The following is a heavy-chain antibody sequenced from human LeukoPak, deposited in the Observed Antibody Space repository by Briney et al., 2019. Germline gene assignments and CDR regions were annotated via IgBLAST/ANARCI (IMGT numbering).Heavy chain of an antibody. CDR2: IYYSGST. CDR3: ARHWDSSAYLNWFDP. CDR1: GGSISSYY. Sequence: PSETLSLTCTVSGGSISSYYWSWIRQPPGKGLEWIGYIYYSGSTNYNPSLKSRVTISVDTSKNQFSLKLSSVTAADTAMYYCARHWDSSAYLNWFDPWGRGSLVTVSS. D-gene: IGHD3-22*01. J-gene: IGHJ5*02. V-gene: IGHV4-59*08.